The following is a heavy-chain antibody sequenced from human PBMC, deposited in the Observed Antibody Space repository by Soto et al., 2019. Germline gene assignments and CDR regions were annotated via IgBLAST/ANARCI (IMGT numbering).Heavy chain of an antibody. CDR3: AHCRGGVASF. J-gene: IGHJ4*02. D-gene: IGHD2-2*01. CDR1: GFSLSTRDVG. CDR2: VYWDDSK. Sequence: QITLNESGPTLVKPTQTLTLTCTFSGFSLSTRDVGVGWIRQPPGEALEWLGVVYWDDSKTYSPSLESRLTITKDTSQNQVVLRMTKLDPVGTATYYCAHCRGGVASFWGQGTLVTVSS. V-gene: IGHV2-5*02.